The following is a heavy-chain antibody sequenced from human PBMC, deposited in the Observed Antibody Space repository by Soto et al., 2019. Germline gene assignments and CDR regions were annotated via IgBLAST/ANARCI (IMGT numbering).Heavy chain of an antibody. J-gene: IGHJ6*03. Sequence: AGGSLRLSCAASGFTFSSYSMNWVRQAPGKGLEWVSYISSSSSTIYYADSVKGRFTISRDNAKNSLYLQMNSLRAEDTAVYYCARDPAAIFNYYYYMDVWGKGTTVTVSS. CDR2: ISSSSSTI. D-gene: IGHD2-2*02. CDR3: ARDPAAIFNYYYYMDV. V-gene: IGHV3-48*01. CDR1: GFTFSSYS.